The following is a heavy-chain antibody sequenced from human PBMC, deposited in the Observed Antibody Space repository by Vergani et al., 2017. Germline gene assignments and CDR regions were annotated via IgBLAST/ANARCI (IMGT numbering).Heavy chain of an antibody. CDR1: GFTFSSAW. Sequence: EVQPVESGGGLVKPGGSLRLSCTTSGFTFSSAWMSWVRQAPGKGLEWVARIRPKTDGETTDYAAPVKGRFTISRDDSKNTLYLQMNSLKTEDTAVYYCTTPTKSELRYYFDYWGQGTLVTVSS. D-gene: IGHD3-9*01. CDR2: IRPKTDGETT. CDR3: TTPTKSELRYYFDY. V-gene: IGHV3-15*01. J-gene: IGHJ4*02.